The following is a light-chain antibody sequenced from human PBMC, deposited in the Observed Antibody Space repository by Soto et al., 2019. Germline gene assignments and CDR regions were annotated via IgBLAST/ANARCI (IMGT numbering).Light chain of an antibody. CDR3: GTWDSSLSVGV. V-gene: IGLV1-51*01. Sequence: QSVLTQPPSVSAAPGQKVTISCSGSSSNVGNNRISWYQQLPGTATRLLIYDDTERPSGIPDRFSGSKSGTSATLGITGLQTGDEADYYCGTWDSSLSVGVFGGGTKVTVL. J-gene: IGLJ2*01. CDR2: DDT. CDR1: SSNVGNNR.